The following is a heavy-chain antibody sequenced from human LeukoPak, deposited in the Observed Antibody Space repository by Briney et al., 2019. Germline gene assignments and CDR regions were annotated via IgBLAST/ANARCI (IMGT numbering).Heavy chain of an antibody. V-gene: IGHV1-2*02. Sequence: ASVKVSCKASGYTFTGYYMHWVRQAPGQGLEWMGWINPNSGGTNYAQKFQGRVTMTRDTSISTAYMELSRLRSDDTAVYYCAKWHNSGWYYSFDYWGQGTLVTVSS. CDR3: AKWHNSGWYYSFDY. CDR2: INPNSGGT. J-gene: IGHJ4*02. D-gene: IGHD6-19*01. CDR1: GYTFTGYY.